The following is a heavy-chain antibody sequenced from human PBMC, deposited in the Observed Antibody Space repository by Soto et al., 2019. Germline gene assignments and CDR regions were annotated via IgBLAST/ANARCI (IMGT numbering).Heavy chain of an antibody. D-gene: IGHD3-3*01. J-gene: IGHJ6*02. CDR2: IYTSGST. V-gene: IGHV4-4*07. Sequence: SETVSLTCTVSGGSISSYYWSWIRQPAGKGLEWIGRIYTSGSTNYNPSLKSRVTMSVDTSKNQFSLKLSSVTAADTAVYYCARDQSSTYYDFWSGYDYYYYGMDVWGQGTTVTVS. CDR1: GGSISSYY. CDR3: ARDQSSTYYDFWSGYDYYYYGMDV.